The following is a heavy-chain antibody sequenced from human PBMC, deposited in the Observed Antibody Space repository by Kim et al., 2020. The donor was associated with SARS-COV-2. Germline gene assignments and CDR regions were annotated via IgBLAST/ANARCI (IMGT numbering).Heavy chain of an antibody. CDR3: ASGYCSTTSCITSFAMDV. CDR1: GGTFSSYA. CDR2: IIPFFGTE. J-gene: IGHJ6*02. V-gene: IGHV1-69*13. D-gene: IGHD2-2*03. Sequence: SVKVSCKASGGTFSSYAISWVRQAPGQGLEWMGGIIPFFGTEKSAQKFQGRVTNTADESTRTAYMELSSLRPEDAAVYYCASGYCSTTSCITSFAMDVWGQGTTVTVSS.